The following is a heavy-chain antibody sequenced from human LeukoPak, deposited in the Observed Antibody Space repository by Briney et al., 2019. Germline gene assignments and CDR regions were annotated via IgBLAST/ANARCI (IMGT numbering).Heavy chain of an antibody. CDR3: ARDRWHIVGGDFGAFGI. J-gene: IGHJ3*02. Sequence: GASVKVSCKASGGTFSSYAISWVRQAPGQGLEWMGRIIPIFGTANYAQKFQGRVTITTDESTSTAYMELSSLRSEDTAVYYCARDRWHIVGGDFGAFGIWGQGTVVTVSS. CDR2: IIPIFGTA. CDR1: GGTFSSYA. D-gene: IGHD2-21*02. V-gene: IGHV1-69*05.